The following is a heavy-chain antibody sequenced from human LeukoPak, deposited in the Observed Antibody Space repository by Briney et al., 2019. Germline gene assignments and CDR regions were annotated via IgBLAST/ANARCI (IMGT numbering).Heavy chain of an antibody. D-gene: IGHD6-19*01. CDR2: IDPSDSYT. J-gene: IGHJ1*01. V-gene: IGHV5-10-1*01. Sequence: RGESLKISCKGFGYSFTSYWISWVRQMPGKGLEWVGRIDPSDSYTNYSPSFQGHVTISAVKSISTAYLQWSSLKASDTAMYYCAGAGIAVAGNAEYFQHWGQGTLVTVSS. CDR3: AGAGIAVAGNAEYFQH. CDR1: GYSFTSYW.